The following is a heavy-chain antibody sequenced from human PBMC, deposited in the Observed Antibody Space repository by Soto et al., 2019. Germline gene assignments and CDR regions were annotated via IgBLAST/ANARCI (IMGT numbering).Heavy chain of an antibody. CDR2: ISGSGGST. CDR3: AKDPDDSSGYYLSPAEYFQH. V-gene: IGHV3-23*01. J-gene: IGHJ1*01. D-gene: IGHD3-22*01. CDR1: GFTFSSYA. Sequence: PGGSLRLSCAASGFTFSSYAMSWVRQAPGKGLEWVSAISGSGGSTYYADSVKGRFTISRDNSKNTLYLQMNSLRAEDTAVYYCAKDPDDSSGYYLSPAEYFQHWGQGTLVTVSS.